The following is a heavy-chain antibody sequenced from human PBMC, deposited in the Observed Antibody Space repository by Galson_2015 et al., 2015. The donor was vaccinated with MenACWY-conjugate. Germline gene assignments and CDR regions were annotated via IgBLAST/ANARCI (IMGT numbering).Heavy chain of an antibody. D-gene: IGHD3-22*01. J-gene: IGHJ3*01. CDR2: ITTKPNNYAT. CDR1: GFTFSGSA. Sequence: SLRLSCAASGFTFSGSAVHWVRQASGKGLQWVSRITTKPNNYATVYAASVKGRFTLSRDDSKSTAYLQMNSLKTEDTAVYYCTVDYFDSSGPRNMWGQGTMVTVSS. CDR3: TVDYFDSSGPRNM. V-gene: IGHV3-73*01.